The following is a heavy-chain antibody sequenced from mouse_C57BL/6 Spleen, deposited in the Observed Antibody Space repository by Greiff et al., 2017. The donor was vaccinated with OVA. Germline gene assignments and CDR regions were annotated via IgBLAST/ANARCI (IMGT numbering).Heavy chain of an antibody. CDR3: ARWSTMITAFMDY. CDR1: GYTFTSYW. D-gene: IGHD2-4*01. CDR2: IDPSDSYT. Sequence: QVQLQQPGAELVKPGASVTLSCKASGYTFTSYWMQWVKQRPGQGLEWIGEIDPSDSYTNYNQKFKGKATLTVDTSSSTAYMQLSSLTSEDSAVYYCARWSTMITAFMDYWGQGTSVTVSS. J-gene: IGHJ4*01. V-gene: IGHV1-50*01.